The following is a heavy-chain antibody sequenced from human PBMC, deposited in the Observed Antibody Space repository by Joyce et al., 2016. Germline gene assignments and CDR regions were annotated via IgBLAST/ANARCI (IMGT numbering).Heavy chain of an antibody. CDR3: TKDAGWEHDY. Sequence: EVRLLESGGGLVQPGGSLRLSCAASGFTFSSYGMSWVRQGPGKGLEWVSGVSDSGGSTYYADSVKGRFTISRDNSKNTVYLQMNSLRAEDTAVYYCTKDAGWEHDYWGQGSLVTVSS. V-gene: IGHV3-23*01. CDR1: GFTFSSYG. D-gene: IGHD1/OR15-1a*01. J-gene: IGHJ4*02. CDR2: VSDSGGST.